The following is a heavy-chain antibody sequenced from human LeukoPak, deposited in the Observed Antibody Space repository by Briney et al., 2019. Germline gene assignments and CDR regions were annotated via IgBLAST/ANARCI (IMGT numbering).Heavy chain of an antibody. CDR1: GFTFDDYA. CDR2: ISWNSGSI. V-gene: IGHV3-9*01. CDR3: AKDRTSYSSGWYYFDY. Sequence: GGSLRLSCAASGFTFDDYAMTWVRQAPGKGLEWVSGISWNSGSIGYADSVKCRFTISRDNTKNSLYLQMNSLRAEDTALYYCAKDRTSYSSGWYYFDYWGQGTLVTVSS. D-gene: IGHD6-19*01. J-gene: IGHJ4*02.